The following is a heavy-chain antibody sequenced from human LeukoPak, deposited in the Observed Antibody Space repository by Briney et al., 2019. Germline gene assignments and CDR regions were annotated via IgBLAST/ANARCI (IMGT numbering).Heavy chain of an antibody. CDR2: FDPEDGET. CDR3: ATGLKVVCTNGVCVDY. D-gene: IGHD2-8*01. CDR1: GYTLTELS. Sequence: EASVKVSCKVSGYTLTELSMHWVRQAPGKGREWMGGFDPEDGETIYAQKFQGRVTMTEDTSTDTAYMELSSLRSEDTAVYYCATGLKVVCTNGVCVDYWGQGTLVTVSS. V-gene: IGHV1-24*01. J-gene: IGHJ4*02.